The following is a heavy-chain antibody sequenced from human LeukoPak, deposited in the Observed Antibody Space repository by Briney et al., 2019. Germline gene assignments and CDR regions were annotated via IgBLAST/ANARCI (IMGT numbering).Heavy chain of an antibody. CDR2: IKGKTDGGTT. D-gene: IGHD6-6*01. V-gene: IGHV3-15*01. CDR1: GFTFGDYL. J-gene: IGHJ4*02. Sequence: PGRSLRLSCTASGFTFGDYLMSWFRQAPGKGLEWVGHIKGKTDGGTTDYAAPVKGRFTISRDDSKNTLYLQMNSLKTEDTAVYYCTRQQLVFDCWGQGTLVTVSS. CDR3: TRQQLVFDC.